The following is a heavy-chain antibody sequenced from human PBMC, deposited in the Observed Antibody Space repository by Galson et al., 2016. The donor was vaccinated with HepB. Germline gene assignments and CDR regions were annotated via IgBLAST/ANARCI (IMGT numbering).Heavy chain of an antibody. J-gene: IGHJ4*02. Sequence: SLRLSCAASGFTFSDVWMTWVRQAPGKGLEWVGRIKSKTDGGTTDYAAPVKGRFTISRDDSKTTLYLQMNSLKTEDTAVYYCSTLGMVVGDSPEAVYWGQGTLVTVSS. CDR2: IKSKTDGGTT. CDR1: GFTFSDVW. D-gene: IGHD1-26*01. CDR3: STLGMVVGDSPEAVY. V-gene: IGHV3-15*01.